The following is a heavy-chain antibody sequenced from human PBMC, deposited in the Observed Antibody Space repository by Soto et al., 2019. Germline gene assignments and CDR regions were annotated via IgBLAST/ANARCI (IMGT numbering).Heavy chain of an antibody. D-gene: IGHD6-13*01. J-gene: IGHJ4*02. CDR1: GGSISSYY. CDR3: SRLSTSELYSSSWYIDY. CDR2: IYYNGST. Sequence: SETLSLTCTVSGGSISSYYWSWIRQPPGKGLEWIGYIYYNGSTNYIPSLKSRVTISIDTSKNQFSLKLSSVTAADTAVYYCSRLSTSELYSSSWYIDYWGQGTLVTVSS. V-gene: IGHV4-59*08.